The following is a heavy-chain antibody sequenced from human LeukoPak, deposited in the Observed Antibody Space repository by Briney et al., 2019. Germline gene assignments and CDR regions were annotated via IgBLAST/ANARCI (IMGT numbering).Heavy chain of an antibody. CDR3: ARGLPLYGDYEV. J-gene: IGHJ4*02. V-gene: IGHV4-61*02. CDR2: FYRENM. CDR1: GDSFSSTGYY. Sequence: SETLSLTCTVSGDSFSSTGYYWNWIRQPAGKGLEWIGRFYRENMDYNPSLKSRATISVDTSKNQFSLRLTSVTAADTAVYYCARGLPLYGDYEVWGQGTLDTVSS. D-gene: IGHD4-17*01.